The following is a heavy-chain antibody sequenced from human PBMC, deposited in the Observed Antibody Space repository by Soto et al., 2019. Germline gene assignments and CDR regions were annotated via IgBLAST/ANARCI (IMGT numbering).Heavy chain of an antibody. D-gene: IGHD4-17*01. CDR3: ARVCSRVYGGNSDAFDI. Sequence: PGGSLRLSCAASGFTFDSYWMHWVRQAPGKGLVWVSRINSDGSSTSYADSVKGRFTISRDNAKNTLYLQMNSLRAEDTAVYYCARVCSRVYGGNSDAFDIWGQGTMVTVSS. CDR2: INSDGSST. V-gene: IGHV3-74*01. J-gene: IGHJ3*02. CDR1: GFTFDSYW.